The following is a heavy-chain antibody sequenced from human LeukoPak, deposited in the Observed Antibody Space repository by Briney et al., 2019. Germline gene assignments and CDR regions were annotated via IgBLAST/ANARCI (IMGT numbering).Heavy chain of an antibody. CDR2: ISTNGDYT. CDR1: GFTFSSYW. Sequence: PGGSLRLSCAASGFTFSSYWMSWVRQAPGQGLEHVSAISTNGDYTYYTHSVEGRLTISRDNSKNTLYLQMSSLRTEDTAVYYCVKDQRVGLSSWFVPYLYFDYWGQGTLVTVSS. D-gene: IGHD6-13*01. V-gene: IGHV3-64D*06. CDR3: VKDQRVGLSSWFVPYLYFDY. J-gene: IGHJ4*02.